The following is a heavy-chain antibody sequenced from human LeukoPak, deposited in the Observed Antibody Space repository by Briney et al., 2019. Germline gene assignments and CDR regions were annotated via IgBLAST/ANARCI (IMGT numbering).Heavy chain of an antibody. D-gene: IGHD2-21*02. CDR1: GFTFSSYS. V-gene: IGHV3-21*01. CDR3: ARDQYLAYCGGDCYSGQFDY. Sequence: GGSLRLSCAASGFTFSSYSMNWVRQAPGKGLEWVSSISSSSSYIYYADSVKGRFTISRDNAKNSLYLRMNSLRAEDTAVYYCARDQYLAYCGGDCYSGQFDYWGQGVLVTVSS. J-gene: IGHJ4*02. CDR2: ISSSSSYI.